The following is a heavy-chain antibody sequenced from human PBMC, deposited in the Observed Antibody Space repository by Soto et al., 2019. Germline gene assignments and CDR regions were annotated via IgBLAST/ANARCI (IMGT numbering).Heavy chain of an antibody. CDR2: ISANGAFV. J-gene: IGHJ4*02. CDR3: TRDIFRTMTTVDY. V-gene: IGHV3-9*01. Sequence: RVSCAASGFSFEDHAMNWVRLVPGKGLEWVSGISANGAFVGYANSVKGRFTISRDNAKNSLFLQMSSLRREDTAVYYCTRDIFRTMTTVDYWGQGTLVTVSS. CDR1: GFSFEDHA. D-gene: IGHD2-21*01.